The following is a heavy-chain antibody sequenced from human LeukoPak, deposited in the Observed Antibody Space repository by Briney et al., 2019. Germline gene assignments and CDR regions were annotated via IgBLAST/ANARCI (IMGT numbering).Heavy chain of an antibody. CDR1: GGTFSSYA. CDR2: ISPIFGTA. Sequence: ASVKVSCKASGGTFSSYAISWVRQAPGQGLEWMGGISPIFGTANYAQKFQGRVTITTDESTSTAYMELSSLRSEDTAVYYCARGKGYDILTGYFLEPFDIWGQGTMVTVSS. CDR3: ARGKGYDILTGYFLEPFDI. V-gene: IGHV1-69*05. D-gene: IGHD3-9*01. J-gene: IGHJ3*02.